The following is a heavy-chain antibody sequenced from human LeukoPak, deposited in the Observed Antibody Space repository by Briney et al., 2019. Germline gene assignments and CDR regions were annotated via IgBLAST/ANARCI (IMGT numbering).Heavy chain of an antibody. V-gene: IGHV4-39*01. CDR1: GGSISSSRNY. CDR2: IHYSGST. J-gene: IGHJ5*02. CDR3: ARGYYDILTGYLNWFDP. Sequence: PSETLSLTCTVSGGSISSSRNYWGWIRQPPGKRLEWIGSIHYSGSTYYSPSLKSRVTISVDMSKNQFSLKLSPVTAADTAVYYCARGYYDILTGYLNWFDPWGQGTLVTVSS. D-gene: IGHD3-9*01.